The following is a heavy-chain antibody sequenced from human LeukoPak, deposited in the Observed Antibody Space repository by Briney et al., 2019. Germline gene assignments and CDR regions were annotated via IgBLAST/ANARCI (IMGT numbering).Heavy chain of an antibody. D-gene: IGHD2/OR15-2a*01. Sequence: PGGSLRLSCVASRFTFSSYSMTWVRRAPGTGLEWVSSISFGGGHIFYTDSVKGRFTIFRDDSKNSLYLEMNNLRAEDTAVYFCARIVLTPPYGMDVWGQGTRSPSP. V-gene: IGHV3-21*01. J-gene: IGHJ6*02. CDR2: ISFGGGHI. CDR3: ARIVLTPPYGMDV. CDR1: RFTFSSYS.